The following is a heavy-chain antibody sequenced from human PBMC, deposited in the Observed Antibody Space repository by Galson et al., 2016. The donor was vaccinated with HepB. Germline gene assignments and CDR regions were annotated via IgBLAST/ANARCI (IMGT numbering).Heavy chain of an antibody. CDR2: IYYSGVA. D-gene: IGHD3-10*01. CDR1: GHSIRSNNW. CDR3: ARGPDYFYGSGTSYSFDS. V-gene: IGHV4-28*03. J-gene: IGHJ4*02. Sequence: ETLSLTCAVSGHSIRSNNWWGWIRQPPGKGLEWIGFIYYSGVAYYNPSLKSRVTLSMDTSKNLLSLKLGSLTAVDTAVYFCARGPDYFYGSGTSYSFDSWGQGTLVTVSS.